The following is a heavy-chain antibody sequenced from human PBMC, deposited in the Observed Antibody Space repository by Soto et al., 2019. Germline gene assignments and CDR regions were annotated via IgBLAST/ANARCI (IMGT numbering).Heavy chain of an antibody. CDR1: GGSISSGDYY. CDR2: IYYSGSA. V-gene: IGHV4-30-4*01. CDR3: ASGAHYYGMDV. J-gene: IGHJ6*02. Sequence: SETLSLTCTVSGGSISSGDYYWSWIRQPPGKGLEWIGYIYYSGSAYYNPSLKSRVTISVDTSKNQFSLKLSSVTAADTAVYSCASGAHYYGMDVWGQGTTVTVSS.